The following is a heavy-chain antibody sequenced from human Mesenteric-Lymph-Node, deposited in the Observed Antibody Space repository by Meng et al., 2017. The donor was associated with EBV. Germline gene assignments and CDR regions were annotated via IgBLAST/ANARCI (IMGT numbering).Heavy chain of an antibody. D-gene: IGHD1-26*01. CDR3: AKDWSVGAGSGSHY. Sequence: QVQLQEAGPVLVKPWGTLSTTCAVSGGSMLPSNWWSWVRQPPGKGLEWIGEIYHSGSTNYNPSLKTRVTMSVDKSKNQFSLNLNSVTAADTAVYYCAKDWSVGAGSGSHYWGQGTLVTVSS. CDR2: IYHSGST. CDR1: GGSMLPSNW. V-gene: IGHV4-4*02. J-gene: IGHJ4*02.